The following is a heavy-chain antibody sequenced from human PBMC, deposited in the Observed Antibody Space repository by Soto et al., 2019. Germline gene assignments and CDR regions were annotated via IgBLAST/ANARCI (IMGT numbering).Heavy chain of an antibody. Sequence: ASVKVSCKASGGTFSSYAISWVRQAPGQGLEWMGGIIPIFGTANYAQKFQGRVTITADESTSTAYMELSSLRSEDTAVYYCAKRGCDILTGYYYYFDYWGQGTLVTVSS. D-gene: IGHD3-9*01. CDR1: GGTFSSYA. V-gene: IGHV1-69*13. CDR3: AKRGCDILTGYYYYFDY. J-gene: IGHJ4*02. CDR2: IIPIFGTA.